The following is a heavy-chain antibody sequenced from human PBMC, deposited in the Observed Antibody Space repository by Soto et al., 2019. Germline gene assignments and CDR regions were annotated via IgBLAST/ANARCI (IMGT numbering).Heavy chain of an antibody. CDR1: GFSFSSYG. CDR3: ARDWSSGYSDI. CDR2: IWHDGSNK. V-gene: IGHV3-33*01. Sequence: SLRLSCTASGFSFSSYGIHWVRQAPGKGLEWVALIWHDGSNKYYSDSVKGRFTISRDNSKNTLYLQMNSLRAEDTAVYYCARDWSSGYSDIWGQGTMVTVSS. D-gene: IGHD3-22*01. J-gene: IGHJ3*02.